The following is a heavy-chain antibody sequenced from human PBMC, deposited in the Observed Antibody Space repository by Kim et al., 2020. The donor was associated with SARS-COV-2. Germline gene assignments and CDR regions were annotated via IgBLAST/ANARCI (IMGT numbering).Heavy chain of an antibody. D-gene: IGHD6-25*01. Sequence: NAHPSLKSRVTISVDTSKNQISLKLTSVTAADTAVYYCARGQSSAPDAFDIWGQGTLVTVSS. J-gene: IGHJ3*02. CDR3: ARGQSSAPDAFDI. V-gene: IGHV4-34*01.